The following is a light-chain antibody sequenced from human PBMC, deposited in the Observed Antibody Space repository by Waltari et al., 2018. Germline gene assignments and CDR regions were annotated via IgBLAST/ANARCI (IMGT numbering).Light chain of an antibody. Sequence: SYELTQPPSVSVSTGQTASITCSGDTLGDKYACWYQQKPGQSPVLVIYQDSKRPSGIPERFSGSNSGNTATLTISGTQAMDEADYYCQAWDSSTGVFGTGTKVTVL. J-gene: IGLJ1*01. CDR2: QDS. CDR3: QAWDSSTGV. V-gene: IGLV3-1*01. CDR1: TLGDKY.